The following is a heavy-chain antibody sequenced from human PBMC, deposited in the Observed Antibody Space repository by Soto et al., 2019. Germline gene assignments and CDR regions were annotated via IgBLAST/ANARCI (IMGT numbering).Heavy chain of an antibody. D-gene: IGHD3-10*01. V-gene: IGHV3-11*01. CDR3: ARAKYGSGSYYKAPVPRGGYCDY. CDR2: ISSSGSTI. CDR1: GFTFSDYY. J-gene: IGHJ4*02. Sequence: QVQLVESGGGLVKPGGSLRLSCAASGFTFSDYYMSWIRQAPGKGLEWVSYISSSGSTIYYADSVKGRFTISRDNAKNSLYLQMNSLRHGDTAVYYCARAKYGSGSYYKAPVPRGGYCDYWGQGTLVTVSS.